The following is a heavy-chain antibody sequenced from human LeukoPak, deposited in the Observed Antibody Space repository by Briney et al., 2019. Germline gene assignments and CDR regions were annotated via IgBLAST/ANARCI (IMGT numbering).Heavy chain of an antibody. D-gene: IGHD2-2*01. J-gene: IGHJ4*02. CDR2: INPNSGGT. V-gene: IGHV1-2*02. CDR1: GYTFTGYY. Sequence: ASVKVSCKASGYTFTGYYMHWVRQAPGQGLEWMGWINPNSGGTNYAQKFQGRVTMTRDTSISTAYMELSRLRSDDTAAYYCARERAVDCSSTSCYLYDYWGQGTLVTVSS. CDR3: ARERAVDCSSTSCYLYDY.